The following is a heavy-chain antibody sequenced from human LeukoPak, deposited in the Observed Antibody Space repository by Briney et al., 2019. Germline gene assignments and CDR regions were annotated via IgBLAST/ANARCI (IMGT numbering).Heavy chain of an antibody. CDR2: IYYSGST. V-gene: IGHV4-59*01. J-gene: IGHJ4*02. D-gene: IGHD6-13*01. CDR3: ARGARSTGYSSSWFLFDY. Sequence: SETLSLTCTVSGGSISSYYWSWIRQPPGKGLEWIGYIYYSGSTNYNPSLKSRVTISVDTSKNQFSLKLSSVTAADTAVYYCARGARSTGYSSSWFLFDYWGQGTLVTVSS. CDR1: GGSISSYY.